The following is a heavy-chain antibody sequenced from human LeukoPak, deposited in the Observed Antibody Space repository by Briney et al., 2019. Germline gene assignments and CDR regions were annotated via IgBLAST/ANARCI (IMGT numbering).Heavy chain of an antibody. CDR1: GGSLSSSSYY. CDR2: IYYSGST. J-gene: IGHJ4*02. CDR3: ARDYRGLYGSGSYYIGGIGY. V-gene: IGHV4-39*07. Sequence: PSETLSLTCTVSGGSLSSSSYYWGWIRQPPGKGLEWIGSIYYSGSTYYNPSLKSRVTISVDTSKNQFSLKLSSVTAADTAVYYCARDYRGLYGSGSYYIGGIGYWGQGTLVTVSS. D-gene: IGHD3-10*01.